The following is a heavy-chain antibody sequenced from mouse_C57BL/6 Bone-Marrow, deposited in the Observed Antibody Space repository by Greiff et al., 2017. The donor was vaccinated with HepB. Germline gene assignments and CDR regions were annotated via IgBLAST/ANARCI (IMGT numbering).Heavy chain of an antibody. CDR2: IDPSDSYT. CDR1: GYTFTSYW. D-gene: IGHD1-1*01. J-gene: IGHJ3*01. Sequence: QVQLQQPGAELVKPGASVKLSCKASGYTFTSYWMQWVKQRPGQGLEWIGEIDPSDSYTNYNQKFKGKATLTVDTSSSTAYMQLSSLTSEDSAVYYCARDVDYGSSLFAYWGQGTLVTVSA. V-gene: IGHV1-50*01. CDR3: ARDVDYGSSLFAY.